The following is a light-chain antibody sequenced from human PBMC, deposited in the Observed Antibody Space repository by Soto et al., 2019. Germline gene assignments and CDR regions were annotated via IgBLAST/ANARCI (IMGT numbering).Light chain of an antibody. CDR2: DVT. CDR1: SSDVGGYNY. CDR3: SSYTSRSTLVL. Sequence: QSALTQPASVSGSPGQSITISCTGTSSDVGGYNYVSWYQQHPGKAPKLMIYDVTNRPSGVSNRFSGSKSGNTASLTISGQQAEYEADYFCSSYTSRSTLVLFGGGTKLTGL. V-gene: IGLV2-14*01. J-gene: IGLJ2*01.